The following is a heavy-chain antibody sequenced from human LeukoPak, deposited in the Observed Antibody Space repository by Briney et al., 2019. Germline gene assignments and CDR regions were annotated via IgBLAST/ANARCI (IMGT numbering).Heavy chain of an antibody. CDR3: TCEYYDSSGLVS. Sequence: PGGSLRLSCAASGFTFSNYWMSWVRQAPGKGLEWVGRIKSKADGGAIDYAAPVKGRFTISRDDSKNTLYLQMNSLKTEDTAVYYCTCEYYDSSGLVSWGQGTLVTVSS. D-gene: IGHD3-22*01. CDR1: GFTFSNYW. J-gene: IGHJ5*02. V-gene: IGHV3-15*01. CDR2: IKSKADGGAI.